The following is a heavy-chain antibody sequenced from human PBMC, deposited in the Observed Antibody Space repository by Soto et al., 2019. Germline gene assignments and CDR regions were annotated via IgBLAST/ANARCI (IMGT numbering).Heavy chain of an antibody. D-gene: IGHD3-9*01. V-gene: IGHV1-2*02. CDR1: GYTFTCYY. CDR3: ARVKGILTGYSFDY. J-gene: IGHJ4*01. Sequence: XSVKASRQACGYTFTCYYMDCVRQAPGQGLEWMGWINPNSGGTNYAQKFQGRVTMTRDTSISTAYMELSRLRSDDTAVYYCARVKGILTGYSFDYWGHGTLVTVSS. CDR2: INPNSGGT.